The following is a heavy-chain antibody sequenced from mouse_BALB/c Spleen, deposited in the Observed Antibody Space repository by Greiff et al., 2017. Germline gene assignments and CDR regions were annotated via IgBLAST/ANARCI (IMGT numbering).Heavy chain of an antibody. CDR1: GFTFSSYG. CDR2: ISSGGSYT. D-gene: IGHD1-1*01. Sequence: EVQLVESGGDLVKPGGSLKLSCAASGFTFSSYGMSWVRQTPDKRLEWVATISSGGSYTYYPDSVKGRFTIARDNANNTWYLQMSSLKSEDTAMYYCARQGIGYYGSSYGYWGQGTTLTVSA. V-gene: IGHV5-6*01. CDR3: ARQGIGYYGSSYGY. J-gene: IGHJ2*01.